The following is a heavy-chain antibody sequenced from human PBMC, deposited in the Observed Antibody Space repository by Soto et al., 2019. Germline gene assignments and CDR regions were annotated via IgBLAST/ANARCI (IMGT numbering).Heavy chain of an antibody. CDR3: ASSSGWYISWFDP. Sequence: SETLSLTCTVSGGSISSYYLSWIRQPPGKGLEWIGYIYYSGSTNYNPSLKSRVTISVDTSKNQFSLKLSSVTAADTAVYYCASSSGWYISWFDPWGQGTLVTVSS. V-gene: IGHV4-59*08. D-gene: IGHD6-19*01. CDR1: GGSISSYY. CDR2: IYYSGST. J-gene: IGHJ5*02.